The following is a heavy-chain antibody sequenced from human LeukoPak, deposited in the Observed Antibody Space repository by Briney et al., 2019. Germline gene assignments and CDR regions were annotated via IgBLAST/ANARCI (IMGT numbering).Heavy chain of an antibody. CDR2: INHSGST. V-gene: IGHV4-34*01. Sequence: SETLSLTCAVYGGSFSGYYWSWIRQPPGKGLEWIGEINHSGSTNYNPSLKSRVTISVDTSKNQFSLKLSSVTAADTAVYYCARGRSMVRGVPKTGDYWGQGTLVTVSS. CDR1: GGSFSGYY. J-gene: IGHJ4*02. D-gene: IGHD3-10*01. CDR3: ARGRSMVRGVPKTGDY.